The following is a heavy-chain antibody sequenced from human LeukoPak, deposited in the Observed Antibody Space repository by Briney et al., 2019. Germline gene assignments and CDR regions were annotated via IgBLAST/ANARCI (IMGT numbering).Heavy chain of an antibody. D-gene: IGHD6-19*01. CDR1: GFTFSSYA. J-gene: IGHJ4*02. Sequence: GGSLRLSCAASGFTFSSYAMSWVRQAPGKGLEWVSAISGSGGSTYYADSVKGGFTISRDNSKNTLYLQMTSLRAEDTAVYYCASQRYSSGWYEYYFDYWGQGTLVTVSS. CDR3: ASQRYSSGWYEYYFDY. CDR2: ISGSGGST. V-gene: IGHV3-23*01.